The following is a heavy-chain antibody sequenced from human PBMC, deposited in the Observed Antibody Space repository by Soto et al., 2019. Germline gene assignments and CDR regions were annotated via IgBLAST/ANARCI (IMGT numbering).Heavy chain of an antibody. CDR2: TYYRSKWYN. CDR3: ARESPDDFCSGWRYGMDV. Sequence: SQTLSLTRVISGDSVSSNSAAWNWSRQSPSRGLEWLGRTYYRSKWYNDYAVSVKSRITINPDTSKNQFSLQLISVTPEDTAVYYCARESPDDFCSGWRYGMDVWGQGTTVTVSS. D-gene: IGHD3-3*01. J-gene: IGHJ6*02. CDR1: GDSVSSNSAA. V-gene: IGHV6-1*01.